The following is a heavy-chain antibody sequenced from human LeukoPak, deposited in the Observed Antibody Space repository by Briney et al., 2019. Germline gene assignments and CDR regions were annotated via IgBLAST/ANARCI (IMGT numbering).Heavy chain of an antibody. Sequence: GGSLRLSCAASGFTFSDYYMSWIRQAPGKGLEWVSYIRSSGSTIYYADSVKGRFTISRDNAKNSLYLQMNSLRAEDTAVYYCARSRYGYRYPLDYWGQGTLVTVSS. CDR2: IRSSGSTI. CDR3: ARSRYGYRYPLDY. J-gene: IGHJ4*02. CDR1: GFTFSDYY. D-gene: IGHD5-24*01. V-gene: IGHV3-11*01.